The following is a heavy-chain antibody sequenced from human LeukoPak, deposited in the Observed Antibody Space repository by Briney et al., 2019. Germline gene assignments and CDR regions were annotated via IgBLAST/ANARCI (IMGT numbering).Heavy chain of an antibody. CDR3: ARSGIYDFWSGYPHAFDI. CDR2: IYYTGST. V-gene: IGHV4-59*08. CDR1: GGSINNYY. D-gene: IGHD3-3*01. Sequence: SETLSLTCTVSGGSINNYYWSWVRQPPGAGLEWLAYIYYTGSTNYNPSLKTRLTISVDTSKNQFSLRLNSVTAADTAVYYCARSGIYDFWSGYPHAFDIWGQGTMVTVSS. J-gene: IGHJ3*02.